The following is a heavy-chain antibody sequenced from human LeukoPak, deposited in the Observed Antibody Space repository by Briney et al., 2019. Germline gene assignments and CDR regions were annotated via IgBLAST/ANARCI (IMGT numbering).Heavy chain of an antibody. V-gene: IGHV3-7*01. Sequence: PGGSLRLSCAASGFTFSSYWMSWVRQAPGKGLEWVANIKQDGSEKYYVDSVKGRFTISRDSAKNSLYLQMNSLRAEDTAVYYCARIAAAYYYYYMDVWGKGTTVTVSS. CDR1: GFTFSSYW. D-gene: IGHD6-13*01. J-gene: IGHJ6*03. CDR2: IKQDGSEK. CDR3: ARIAAAYYYYYMDV.